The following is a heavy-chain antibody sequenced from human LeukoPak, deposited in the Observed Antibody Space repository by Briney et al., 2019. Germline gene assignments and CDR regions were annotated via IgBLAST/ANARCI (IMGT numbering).Heavy chain of an antibody. V-gene: IGHV4-61*01. J-gene: IGHJ6*02. CDR2: IYYSGST. Sequence: SETLSLTCTVSGGSVGSGSYYWSWIRQPPGKGLEWIGYIYYSGSTNYNPSLKSRVTISVDTSKNQFSLKLSSVTAADTAVYYCAGDRHDFWSGYYIKYYGMDVWGQGTTVTVSS. CDR1: GGSVGSGSYY. D-gene: IGHD3-3*01. CDR3: AGDRHDFWSGYYIKYYGMDV.